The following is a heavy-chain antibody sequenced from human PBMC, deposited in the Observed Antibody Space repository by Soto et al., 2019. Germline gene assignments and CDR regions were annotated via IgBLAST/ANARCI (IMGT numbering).Heavy chain of an antibody. CDR3: AKVGGGTVTMEFYYFDY. J-gene: IGHJ4*02. CDR1: GFTFSSYG. V-gene: IGHV3-30*18. Sequence: GGSLRLSCAASGFTFSSYGMHWVRQAPGKGLEWVAVISYDGSNKYYADSVKGRFTISRDNSKNTLYLQMNSLRAEDTAVYYCAKVGGGTVTMEFYYFDYWGQGTLVTVSS. CDR2: ISYDGSNK. D-gene: IGHD4-17*01.